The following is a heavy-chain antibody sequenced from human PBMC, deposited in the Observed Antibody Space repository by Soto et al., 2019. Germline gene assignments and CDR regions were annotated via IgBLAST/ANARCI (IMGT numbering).Heavy chain of an antibody. CDR1: GFTFSSYA. Sequence: GSLRLSCAASGFTFSSYAMHWVRQAPGKGLEWVAVISYDGSNKYYADSVKGRFTISRDNSKNTLYLQMNSLRAEDTAVYYCARDKRGYSYGYYYYGMDVWGQGTTVTVSS. V-gene: IGHV3-30-3*01. CDR2: ISYDGSNK. J-gene: IGHJ6*02. CDR3: ARDKRGYSYGYYYYGMDV. D-gene: IGHD5-18*01.